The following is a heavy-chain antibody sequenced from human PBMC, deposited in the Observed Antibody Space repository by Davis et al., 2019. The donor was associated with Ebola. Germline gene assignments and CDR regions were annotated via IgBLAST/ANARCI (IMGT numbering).Heavy chain of an antibody. D-gene: IGHD1-26*01. Sequence: PSETLSLTCAASGFTFSNAWMSWVRQAPGKGLEWVGRIKSKTDGGTTDYAAPVKGRFTISRDDSKNTLYLQMNSLKTEDTAVYYCTTDFDSGSYNWGQGTLVTVSS. CDR2: IKSKTDGGTT. J-gene: IGHJ4*02. CDR1: GFTFSNAW. V-gene: IGHV3-15*01. CDR3: TTDFDSGSYN.